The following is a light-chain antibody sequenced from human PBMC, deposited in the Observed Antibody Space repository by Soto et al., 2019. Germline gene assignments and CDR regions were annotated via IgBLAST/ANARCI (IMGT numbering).Light chain of an antibody. CDR2: AAS. V-gene: IGKV1-39*01. CDR3: HQTAANPWT. J-gene: IGKJ1*01. CDR1: QNIGVY. Sequence: DIQMTQSPSSLSASVGDRVTITCRASQNIGVYLNWYQKKPGKAPKLLIHAASSLHSGVPSTLSGSGSGTDFALTISSLQPEDFATYYCHQTAANPWTFAQGTKVDIK.